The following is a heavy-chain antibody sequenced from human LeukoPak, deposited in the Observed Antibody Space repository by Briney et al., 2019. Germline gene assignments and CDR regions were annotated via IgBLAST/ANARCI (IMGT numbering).Heavy chain of an antibody. CDR3: ARGGHYDYVWGSYRYPGFYY. D-gene: IGHD3-16*02. Sequence: SETLSLTCAVYGGSFSGYYWSWIRQPPGKGLGWIGEINHSGSTNYNPSLKSRVTISVDTSKNQFSLKLSSVTAADTAVYYCARGGHYDYVWGSYRYPGFYYWGQGTLVTVSS. V-gene: IGHV4-34*01. CDR2: INHSGST. CDR1: GGSFSGYY. J-gene: IGHJ4*02.